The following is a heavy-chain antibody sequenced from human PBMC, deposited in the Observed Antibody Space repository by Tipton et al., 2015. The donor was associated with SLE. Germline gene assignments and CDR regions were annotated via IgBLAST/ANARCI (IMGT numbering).Heavy chain of an antibody. V-gene: IGHV4-61*09. J-gene: IGHJ1*01. CDR1: AGFITNTNYY. Sequence: TLSLTCTVSAGFITNTNYYWSWIRQPAGKGLEWIGHIYTSGAVYYNPSLISRPTMSVDTSNNQLSLRLSSVTAADTAVYYCAREDLQAYWGQGTLVTVSS. CDR2: IYTSGAV. CDR3: AREDLQAY.